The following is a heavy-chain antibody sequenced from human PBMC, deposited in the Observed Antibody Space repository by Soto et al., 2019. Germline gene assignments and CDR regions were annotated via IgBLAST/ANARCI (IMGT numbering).Heavy chain of an antibody. CDR3: SRDYCDFWRDYYYYGMDV. CDR1: GFTFSDYY. Sequence: QVQLVESGGGLVKPGGSLRLSCAASGFTFSDYYMSWIRQAPGKGLEWVSYISSSGSTIYYADSVKGRFTISRDNAKKSLHLQINSLRDEDTGVYYCSRDYCDFWRDYYYYGMDVWGQGTTVTVSS. CDR2: ISSSGSTI. D-gene: IGHD3-3*01. J-gene: IGHJ6*02. V-gene: IGHV3-11*01.